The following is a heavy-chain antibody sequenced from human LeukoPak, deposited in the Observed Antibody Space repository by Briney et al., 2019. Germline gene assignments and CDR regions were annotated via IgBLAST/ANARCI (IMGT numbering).Heavy chain of an antibody. D-gene: IGHD5-12*01. Sequence: SETLSLTCTVSGGSISSSSYYWGWIRQPPGKGLEWIGNIYYSGSTYYNPSLKSRVTISVDTSKNQFTLKLSSVTAAATAVYYCARLGLYSGYDSTNGQIDYWGQGTLVTVSS. CDR1: GGSISSSSYY. J-gene: IGHJ4*02. V-gene: IGHV4-39*01. CDR3: ARLGLYSGYDSTNGQIDY. CDR2: IYYSGST.